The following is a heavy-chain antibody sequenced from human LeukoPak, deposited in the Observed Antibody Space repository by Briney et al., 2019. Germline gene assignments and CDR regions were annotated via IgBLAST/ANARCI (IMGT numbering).Heavy chain of an antibody. J-gene: IGHJ4*02. CDR2: IKADGGEK. D-gene: IGHD1-26*01. V-gene: IGHV3-7*05. CDR3: AYRNNFEY. Sequence: GGSLRLSCAASGFSFSGHWMNWVRQPPGKGLEWVANIKADGGEKYYVDSVKGRFTISRDDAKRTVDLQMDNLRAEDTAIYYCAYRNNFEYWGQGALVTVSS. CDR1: GFSFSGHW.